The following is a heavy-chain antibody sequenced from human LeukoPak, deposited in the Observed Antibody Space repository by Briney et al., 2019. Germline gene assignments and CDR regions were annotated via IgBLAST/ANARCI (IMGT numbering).Heavy chain of an antibody. CDR2: ISGSGSTT. CDR3: AILGGDYYFDY. V-gene: IGHV3-48*03. D-gene: IGHD2-21*01. J-gene: IGHJ4*02. Sequence: PGGSLRLSCAASRFTFSSFEMNWVRQAAGKGLEWVSYISGSGSTTHYADSVKGRFTISGDNAKNSLYLQMNSLRAEDTAVYYCAILGGDYYFDYWGQGTLVTVSS. CDR1: RFTFSSFE.